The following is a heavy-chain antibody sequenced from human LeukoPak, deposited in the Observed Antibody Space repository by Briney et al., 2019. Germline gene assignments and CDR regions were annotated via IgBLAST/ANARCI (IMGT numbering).Heavy chain of an antibody. D-gene: IGHD1-1*01. J-gene: IGHJ5*02. CDR2: LRPDGSDK. V-gene: IGHV3-7*01. CDR3: ARDADDDASES. CDR1: GFTFSGYW. Sequence: GGSLRLSCAASGFTFSGYWMTWVRQAPGKGLEWVANLRPDGSDKYYADSVKGRFTISRDNAKNSLYLQMNGLRADDTAIYYRARDADDDASESWGQGTLVTVSS.